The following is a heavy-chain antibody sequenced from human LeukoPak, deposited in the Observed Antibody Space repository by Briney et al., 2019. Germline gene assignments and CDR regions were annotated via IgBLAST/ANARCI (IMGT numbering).Heavy chain of an antibody. CDR3: ARSTGAYCSSTSCYVGY. CDR2: MNPNSGNT. Sequence: GASVKVSCKASGYTFTSYDINWVRQATGQGLEWMGWMNPNSGNTGYAQKFQGRVTMTRNTSISTAYMELSSLRSEDTAVYYCARSTGAYCSSTSCYVGYRGQGTLVTVSS. CDR1: GYTFTSYD. D-gene: IGHD2-2*01. J-gene: IGHJ4*02. V-gene: IGHV1-8*01.